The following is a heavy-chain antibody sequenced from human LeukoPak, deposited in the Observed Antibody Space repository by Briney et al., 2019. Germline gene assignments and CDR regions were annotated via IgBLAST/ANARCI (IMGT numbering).Heavy chain of an antibody. J-gene: IGHJ5*02. V-gene: IGHV3-23*01. CDR3: AKDKIVATIGRHWFDP. CDR2: ISGSGGST. Sequence: GGSLRLSCAASGFTFRSYWMTWVRQAPGKGLEWVSAISGSGGSTYYADSVKGRFTISRDNSKNTLYLQMNSLRAEDTAVYYCAKDKIVATIGRHWFDPWGQGTLVTVSS. CDR1: GFTFRSYW. D-gene: IGHD5-12*01.